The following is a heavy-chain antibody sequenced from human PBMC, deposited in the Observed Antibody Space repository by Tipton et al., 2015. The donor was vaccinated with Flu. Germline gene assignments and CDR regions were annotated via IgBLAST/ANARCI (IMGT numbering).Heavy chain of an antibody. D-gene: IGHD5-18*01. V-gene: IGHV4-34*01. CDR3: ARGRGYSYGYFVRYFDL. Sequence: TLSLTCAVYGGSFSGYYWSWIRQPPGKGLEWIGEINHSGSTNYNPSLKVRVTMSVDTSKNQFSRKLSSVTAADTAVYYCARGRGYSYGYFVRYFDLWGRGTLVTVSS. J-gene: IGHJ2*01. CDR2: INHSGST. CDR1: GGSFSGYY.